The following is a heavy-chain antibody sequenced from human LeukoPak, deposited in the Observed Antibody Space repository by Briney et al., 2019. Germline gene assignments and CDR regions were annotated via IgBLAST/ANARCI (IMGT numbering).Heavy chain of an antibody. Sequence: LVASVKVSCKASGYTFTSYDINWVRQATGQGLEWMGWMNPNSGNTGYAQKFQGRVTITRNASISTAYMELSSLRSEDTAVYYCARDSPRGNNVGDYWGQGTLVTVSS. D-gene: IGHD3-10*01. CDR2: MNPNSGNT. CDR3: ARDSPRGNNVGDY. CDR1: GYTFTSYD. V-gene: IGHV1-8*03. J-gene: IGHJ4*02.